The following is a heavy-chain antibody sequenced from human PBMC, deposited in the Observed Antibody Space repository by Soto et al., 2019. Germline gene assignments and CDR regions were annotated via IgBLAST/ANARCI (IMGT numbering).Heavy chain of an antibody. CDR2: INPRGGST. J-gene: IGHJ6*02. V-gene: IGHV1-46*03. D-gene: IGHD4-17*01. CDR3: SRAVGAYYGMDV. Sequence: QVQLVQSGAEVKKPGASVKVSCKASGYTFTNYYIHWVRQAPGQGLEWMGMINPRGGSTSYAQKFEGRGTMTRDPSTSTLYMELSSLTSEDTAVYYCSRAVGAYYGMDVWGQGTTVTVSS. CDR1: GYTFTNYY.